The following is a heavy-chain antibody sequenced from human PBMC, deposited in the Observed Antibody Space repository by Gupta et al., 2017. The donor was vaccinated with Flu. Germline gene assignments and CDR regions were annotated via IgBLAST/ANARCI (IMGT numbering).Heavy chain of an antibody. CDR2: FSYDGYNR. CDR1: TYG. D-gene: IGHD7-27*01. CDR3: AKAETGGYYYFYMDV. J-gene: IGHJ6*03. Sequence: TYGMHWVRQAPGKGLEWVAVFSYDGYNRYYADSGKGRFTISRDNSKNTLYLQMKSLRPEDTAVYYCAKAETGGYYYFYMDVWGKGTTVTVSS. V-gene: IGHV3-30*18.